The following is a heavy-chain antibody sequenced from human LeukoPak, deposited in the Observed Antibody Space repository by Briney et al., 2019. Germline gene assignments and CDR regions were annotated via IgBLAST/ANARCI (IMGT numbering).Heavy chain of an antibody. V-gene: IGHV3-64*01. CDR2: ISSNGGST. D-gene: IGHD5-24*01. Sequence: PGGSLRLSRAASGFTFSSYAMHWVRQAPGKGLEYVSAISSNGGSTYYANTVKGRFTISRDNSKNTLYLQMGSLRAENMAVYYCARDREMATNGGYYFDYWGQGTLVTVSS. CDR3: ARDREMATNGGYYFDY. J-gene: IGHJ4*02. CDR1: GFTFSSYA.